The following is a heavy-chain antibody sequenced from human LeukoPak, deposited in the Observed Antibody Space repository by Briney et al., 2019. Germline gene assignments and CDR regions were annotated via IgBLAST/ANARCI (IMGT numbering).Heavy chain of an antibody. CDR1: GGSISSYY. V-gene: IGHV4-4*07. D-gene: IGHD2-15*01. CDR3: ARVRVPYCSGGSCYSGWFDP. CDR2: IYTSGST. Sequence: SETLSLTCTVSGGSISSYYWSWIRQPAGKGLEWIGRIYTSGSTNYNPSLKSRITMSLDTSKNQFSLKLSSVTAADTAVYYCARVRVPYCSGGSCYSGWFDPWGQGTLVTVSS. J-gene: IGHJ5*02.